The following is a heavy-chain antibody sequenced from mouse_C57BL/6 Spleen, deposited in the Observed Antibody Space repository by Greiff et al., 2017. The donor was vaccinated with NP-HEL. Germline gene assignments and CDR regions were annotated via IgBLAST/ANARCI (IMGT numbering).Heavy chain of an antibody. V-gene: IGHV1-26*01. J-gene: IGHJ3*01. D-gene: IGHD4-1*01. CDR1: GYTFTDYY. Sequence: VQLQQSGPELVKPGASVKISCKASGYTFTDYYMNWVKQSHGKSLEWIGDINPNNGGTSYNQKFKGKATLTVDKSSSTAYMELRSLTSEDSAVYYCARETGKGAWFAYWGQGTLVTVSA. CDR3: ARETGKGAWFAY. CDR2: INPNNGGT.